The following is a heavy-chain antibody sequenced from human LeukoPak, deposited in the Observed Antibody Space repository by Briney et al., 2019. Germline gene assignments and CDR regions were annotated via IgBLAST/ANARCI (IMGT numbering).Heavy chain of an antibody. CDR1: GYTFTSYY. CDR3: ARVSGYNCGFDY. V-gene: IGHV1-46*01. J-gene: IGHJ4*02. Sequence: ASVKVSCKASGYTFTSYYMHWVRQAPGQGLEWVGMINPSGGTTSHAQKFQGRVTMTRDTSTSTVYMELSSLRSEDTAVYYCARVSGYNCGFDYWGQGTLVTVSS. CDR2: INPSGGTT. D-gene: IGHD5-12*01.